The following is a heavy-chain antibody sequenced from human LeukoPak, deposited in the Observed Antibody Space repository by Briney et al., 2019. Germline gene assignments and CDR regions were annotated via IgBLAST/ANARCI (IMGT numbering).Heavy chain of an antibody. CDR2: ISYDGSNK. J-gene: IGHJ4*02. Sequence: TGGSPRLSFAASGFTFSSCGMHWVRQAPGKGLEWVAVISYDGSNKYYADSVKGRFTISRDNSKNTLYLQMNSLRAEDTAVYYCARDVRHYYGSGSYPDYWGQGTLVTVSS. V-gene: IGHV3-30*03. CDR1: GFTFSSCG. D-gene: IGHD3-10*01. CDR3: ARDVRHYYGSGSYPDY.